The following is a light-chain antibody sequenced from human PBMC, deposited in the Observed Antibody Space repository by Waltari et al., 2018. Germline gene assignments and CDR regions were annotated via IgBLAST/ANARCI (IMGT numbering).Light chain of an antibody. J-gene: IGKJ2*01. CDR3: QQYADLPPYN. Sequence: DIQMTQSPSTVSASVGDRVTITCRASQSISSWLAWYQQKPGKAPKLLIYDASSLESGVPSRFSGSGSGTEFTLTISSLQPDDFGVYYCQQYADLPPYNFGQGTKLEI. CDR2: DAS. CDR1: QSISSW. V-gene: IGKV1-5*01.